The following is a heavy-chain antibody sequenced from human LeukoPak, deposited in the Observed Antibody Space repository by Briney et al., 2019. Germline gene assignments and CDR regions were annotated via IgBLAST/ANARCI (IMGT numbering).Heavy chain of an antibody. CDR2: IKQDGSEK. J-gene: IGHJ4*02. Sequence: GGSLRLSCAASGFTFSSYWMSWVRQAPGKGLEWVANIKQDGSEKYYVDSVKGRFTISRDNAKNSLYLQMNSLRAEDTAVYYCASSYCSSTSCYFGRWGQGTLVTVSS. V-gene: IGHV3-7*01. CDR1: GFTFSSYW. D-gene: IGHD2-2*01. CDR3: ASSYCSSTSCYFGR.